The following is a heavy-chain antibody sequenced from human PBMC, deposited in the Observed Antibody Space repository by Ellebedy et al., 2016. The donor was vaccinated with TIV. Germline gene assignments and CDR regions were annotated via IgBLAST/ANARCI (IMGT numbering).Heavy chain of an antibody. V-gene: IGHV3-66*01. CDR3: ARETYNDVDLKLWGIFDI. Sequence: GGSLRLSCAASGFSFSAFAMHYVRQAPGKGLAWVSTIAIDSTTYYADSVKGRFTISRDNSKNTLDIQMNSLRAEDTAVYYCARETYNDVDLKLWGIFDIWGQGTMVTVSS. CDR2: IAIDSTT. D-gene: IGHD3-10*01. J-gene: IGHJ3*02. CDR1: GFSFSAFA.